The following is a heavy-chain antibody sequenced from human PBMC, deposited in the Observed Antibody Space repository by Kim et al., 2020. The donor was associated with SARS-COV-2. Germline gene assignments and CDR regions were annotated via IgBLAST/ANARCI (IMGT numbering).Heavy chain of an antibody. CDR3: ATRHSNHFDY. V-gene: IGHV3-21*04. D-gene: IGHD6-13*01. CDR1: GFTLSSYS. CDR2: ISSSSSDK. Sequence: GGSLRLSCAASGFTLSSYSMNWVRQAPGKGLEWVSSISSSSSDKYYTDSVKGRLTISRDNAKNSLYLQMNNLRAEDTAVYYCATRHSNHFDYWGQGTLVSVSS. J-gene: IGHJ4*02.